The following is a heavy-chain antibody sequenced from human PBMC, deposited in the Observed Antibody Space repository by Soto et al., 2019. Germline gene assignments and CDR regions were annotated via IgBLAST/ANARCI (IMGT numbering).Heavy chain of an antibody. J-gene: IGHJ6*02. D-gene: IGHD2-15*01. CDR2: ISAYNGNT. CDR1: GYTFTSYG. CDR3: ARNGCSGGSCYSNYYYGMDV. Sequence: ASVKVSCKASGYTFTSYGISWVRQAPGQGLEWRGWISAYNGNTNYAQKLQGRVTMTTDTSTSTPYMELRSLRSHDTAVYYRARNGCSGGSCYSNYYYGMDVWGQGTRVTVSS. V-gene: IGHV1-18*01.